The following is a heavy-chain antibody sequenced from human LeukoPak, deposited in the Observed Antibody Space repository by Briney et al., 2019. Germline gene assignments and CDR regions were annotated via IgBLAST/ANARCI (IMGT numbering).Heavy chain of an antibody. Sequence: SQTLSLTCTVSGGSISSGDYYWRWLRQPPGKGLEWVGYIYYSGSTYYNPSLKSRVTISVDTSKNQFSLKLSSVTAADTAVYYCAREAMAFDIWGQGTMVTVSS. CDR1: GGSISSGDYY. CDR3: AREAMAFDI. CDR2: IYYSGST. J-gene: IGHJ3*02. V-gene: IGHV4-30-4*08. D-gene: IGHD2-21*01.